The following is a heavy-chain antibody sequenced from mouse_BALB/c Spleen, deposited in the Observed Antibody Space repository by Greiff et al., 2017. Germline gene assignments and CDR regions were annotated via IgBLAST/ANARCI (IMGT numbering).Heavy chain of an antibody. D-gene: IGHD1-1*02. CDR2: ISYDGSN. CDR3: TREGDYPFAY. J-gene: IGHJ3*01. V-gene: IGHV3-6*02. Sequence: VQLKESGPGLVKPSQSLSLTCSVTGYSITSGYFWNWIRQFPGNKLEWMGYISYDGSNNYNPSLKNRISITRNTSKNQFFLKLNSVTTEDTATYYCTREGDYPFAYWGQGTLVTVSA. CDR1: GYSITSGYF.